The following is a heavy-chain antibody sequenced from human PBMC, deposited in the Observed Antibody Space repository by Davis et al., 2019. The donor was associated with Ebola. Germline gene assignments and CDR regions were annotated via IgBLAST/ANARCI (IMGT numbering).Heavy chain of an antibody. CDR1: VGTFSSYA. Sequence: SVQVSCKASVGTFSSYAIICVRHPPGHGLEWMGGIIPIFGTANYDQKFQGIVTITADESTSTAYMELSSLRSEDTAVYDCARANSQGVEWFDPWGKGTLVTVAS. J-gene: IGHJ5*02. V-gene: IGHV1-69*13. D-gene: IGHD4/OR15-4a*01. CDR2: IIPIFGTA. CDR3: ARANSQGVEWFDP.